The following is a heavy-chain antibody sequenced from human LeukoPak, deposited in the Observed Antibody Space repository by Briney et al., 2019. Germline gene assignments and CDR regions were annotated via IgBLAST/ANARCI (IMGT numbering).Heavy chain of an antibody. CDR2: IYYSGST. CDR1: GGSISSSSYY. J-gene: IGHJ5*02. D-gene: IGHD2-2*01. CDR3: ARHKRVLVPAAIMGWFDP. Sequence: SETLSLTCTVSGGSISSSSYYWGWIRQPPGKGLEWIGSIYYSGSTYYNPSLKSRVTISVDTSKNQFSLKLSSVTAADTAVYYCARHKRVLVPAAIMGWFDPWGQGTLVTVSS. V-gene: IGHV4-39*01.